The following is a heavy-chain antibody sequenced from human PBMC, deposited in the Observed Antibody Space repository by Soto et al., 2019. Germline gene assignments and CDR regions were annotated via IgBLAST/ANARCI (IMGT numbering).Heavy chain of an antibody. CDR2: INHSGST. J-gene: IGHJ5*02. CDR1: GGSFGGYY. Sequence: LSETLSLTCAVYGGSFGGYYWSWIRQPPGKGLEWIGEINHSGSTNYNPSLKSRVTISVDTSKNQFSLKLSSVTAADTAVYYCARVDWVTMVREHPKNWFDPWGQGTLVTVSS. CDR3: ARVDWVTMVREHPKNWFDP. V-gene: IGHV4-34*01. D-gene: IGHD3-10*01.